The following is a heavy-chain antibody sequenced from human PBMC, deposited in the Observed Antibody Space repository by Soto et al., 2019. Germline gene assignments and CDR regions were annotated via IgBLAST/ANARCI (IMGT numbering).Heavy chain of an antibody. J-gene: IGHJ6*02. Sequence: PGGSLRLSCAASGFTFSSYEMNWVRQASGKGLEWISYITSSGSAIYYADSVKGRFTISRDNAKNSLYVQMNSLRAEDTAVYYCARGTPMDVWGQGTTVTVSS. D-gene: IGHD2-15*01. CDR2: ITSSGSAI. V-gene: IGHV3-48*03. CDR1: GFTFSSYE. CDR3: ARGTPMDV.